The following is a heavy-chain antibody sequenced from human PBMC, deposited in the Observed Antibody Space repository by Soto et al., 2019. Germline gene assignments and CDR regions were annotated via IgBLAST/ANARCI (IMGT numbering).Heavy chain of an antibody. J-gene: IGHJ6*02. CDR2: LIPIFGTA. CDR1: GGTFSSYA. D-gene: IGHD3-3*01. CDR3: ARDSRTIFGVVSQLDG. V-gene: IGHV1-69*12. Sequence: QVRPGQPGAEVNKPESPVKVSGKVSGGTFSSYAVTGLRQSPGQGLEQMGGLIPIFGTANSPHKFQGRVTIAADESTSADYMELSSLRSEGTAVYYWARDSRTIFGVVSQLDGWGQGTTVTVSS.